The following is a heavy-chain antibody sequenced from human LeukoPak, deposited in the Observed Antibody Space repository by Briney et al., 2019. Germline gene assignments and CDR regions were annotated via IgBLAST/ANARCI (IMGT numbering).Heavy chain of an antibody. J-gene: IGHJ4*02. D-gene: IGHD3-10*01. CDR3: ARGPPYGSRSDYFDY. CDR1: GFTFSSHR. CDR2: IKKDVDEK. Sequence: GESLRLSCSASGFTFSSHRMTWIRQAPGKGLEWVASIKKDVDEKYYVDSVKGRFTISRDNAKNSLYLHMNSLRVEDTAVYYCARGPPYGSRSDYFDYWGQGTLVTVSS. V-gene: IGHV3-7*01.